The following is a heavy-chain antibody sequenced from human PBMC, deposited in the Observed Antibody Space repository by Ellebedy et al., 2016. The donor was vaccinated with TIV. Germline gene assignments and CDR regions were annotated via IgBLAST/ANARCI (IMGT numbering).Heavy chain of an antibody. D-gene: IGHD6-6*01. CDR1: GFTFSSYW. CDR3: ATGRLVLDY. Sequence: GESLKISXAASGFTFSSYWMHWVRQAPGKGLVWVSRINSDGSSTSYADSVKGRFTISRDNAKNTLYLQMNSLRAEDTAVYYCATGRLVLDYWGQGTLDTVSS. V-gene: IGHV3-74*01. J-gene: IGHJ4*02. CDR2: INSDGSST.